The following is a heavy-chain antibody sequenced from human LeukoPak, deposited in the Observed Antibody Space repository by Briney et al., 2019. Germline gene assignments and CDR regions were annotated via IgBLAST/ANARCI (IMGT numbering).Heavy chain of an antibody. V-gene: IGHV3-74*01. D-gene: IGHD1-26*01. CDR1: RFTFSSYW. J-gene: IGHJ4*02. Sequence: GGSLRLSCAASRFTFSSYWLHWVRQAPGKGLVWVSRIDTDGSFTSYADSVRGRFTISRDNSKNTLYLQMRSRRGEDTAGYYCIRGAVGAPGNDYWGQGTLVTVSS. CDR2: IDTDGSFT. CDR3: IRGAVGAPGNDY.